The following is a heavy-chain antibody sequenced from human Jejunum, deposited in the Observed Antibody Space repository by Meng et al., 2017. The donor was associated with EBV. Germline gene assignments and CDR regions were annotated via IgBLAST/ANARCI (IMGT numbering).Heavy chain of an antibody. V-gene: IGHV4-61*01. CDR3: AGLRYSGYDRAFDY. CDR2: IYYSGST. Sequence: QLQLQEWGPGLVKPSETLSLTCTVSGGSVKSGNVYWSWIRQPPGKGLEWIGYIYYSGSTNYIPSLKSRVTISLDTSKNQFSLKLSSVTAADTAVYYCAGLRYSGYDRAFDYWGQGALVTVSS. J-gene: IGHJ4*02. CDR1: GGSVKSGNVY. D-gene: IGHD5-12*01.